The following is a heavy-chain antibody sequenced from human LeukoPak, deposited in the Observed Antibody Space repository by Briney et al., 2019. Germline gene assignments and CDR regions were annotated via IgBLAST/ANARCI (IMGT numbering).Heavy chain of an antibody. V-gene: IGHV1-2*06. D-gene: IGHD5-18*01. CDR3: ARVRTGGYSYGQTFDY. Sequence: ASVKVSCKASGYTFTGYYMHWVRQAPGQGLEWRGRINPNSGGTNYAQKFQGRVTMTRDTSISTAYMELSRLRSDDTAVYYCARVRTGGYSYGQTFDYWGQGTLVTVSS. CDR2: INPNSGGT. J-gene: IGHJ4*02. CDR1: GYTFTGYY.